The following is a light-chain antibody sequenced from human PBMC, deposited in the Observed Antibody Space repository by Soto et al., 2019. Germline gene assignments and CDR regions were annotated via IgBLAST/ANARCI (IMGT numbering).Light chain of an antibody. J-gene: IGKJ5*01. CDR2: DAS. V-gene: IGKV3-11*01. CDR3: QQRYAWPPIT. Sequence: EVGVTQSPATLSLSPVETATLSCRASQSVHSFLAWFQQKPGQAPRLLIYDASNRATGIPARFSGSGSGTDFTLTISSLEPEDFAVYFCQQRYAWPPITFGQGSRLEI. CDR1: QSVHSF.